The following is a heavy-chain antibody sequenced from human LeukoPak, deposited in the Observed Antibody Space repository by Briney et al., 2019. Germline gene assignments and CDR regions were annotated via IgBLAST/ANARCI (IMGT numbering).Heavy chain of an antibody. CDR1: GGSIIGYF. J-gene: IGHJ4*02. Sequence: PESLSLTCTDSGGSIIGYFWTWIRQRAGKGLEWIGRMFSTGSYHYNPSLKSRVTMSLDTSKNHFSLNLTSVTAADTAVYYCAREPTSGREPTSGRPLDYWGQGTLVTVSS. CDR3: AREPTSGREPTSGRPLDY. CDR2: MFSTGSY. D-gene: IGHD5-12*01. V-gene: IGHV4-4*07.